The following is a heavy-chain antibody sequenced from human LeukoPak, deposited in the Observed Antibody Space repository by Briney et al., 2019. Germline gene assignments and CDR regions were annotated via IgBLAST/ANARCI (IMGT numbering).Heavy chain of an antibody. CDR3: ARSYSGYDALDY. CDR1: GGSFSGYY. CDR2: INHSGTT. D-gene: IGHD5-12*01. J-gene: IGHJ4*02. V-gene: IGHV4-34*01. Sequence: SETLSLTCAVYGGSFSGYYWSWIRQPPGKGLEWIGEINHSGTTNYNPSLKSRVTISVDTSKNQFSLKLSPVTAADTAVYYCARSYSGYDALDYRGQGTLVTVSS.